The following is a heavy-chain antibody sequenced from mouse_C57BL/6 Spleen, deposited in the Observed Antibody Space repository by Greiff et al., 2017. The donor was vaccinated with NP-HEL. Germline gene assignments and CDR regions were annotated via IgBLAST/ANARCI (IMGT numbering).Heavy chain of an antibody. V-gene: IGHV5-9*01. Sequence: DVMLVESGGGLVKPGGSLKLSCAASGFTFSSYTMSWVRQTPEKRLEWVATISGGGGTTYYPDSVKGRFTISRDTATNTLYLPMSILRPENTALYYCARHYYGSRPYFDYWGQGTTLTVSS. CDR2: ISGGGGTT. CDR1: GFTFSSYT. J-gene: IGHJ2*01. D-gene: IGHD1-1*01. CDR3: ARHYYGSRPYFDY.